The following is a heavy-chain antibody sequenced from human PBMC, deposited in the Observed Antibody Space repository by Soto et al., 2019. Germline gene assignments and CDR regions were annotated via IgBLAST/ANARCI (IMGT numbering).Heavy chain of an antibody. Sequence: EVQLVESGGGLVQPGGSLRLSCAASGFTFSSYSMNWVRQAPGKGLEWVSCISSSSSTIYYGDSVKGRFTISRDNAKNSLYLQMTSLRAEDTAGYYCARDCSRDCSGGSCYSVDYWGQGTLVTVSS. D-gene: IGHD2-15*01. CDR2: ISSSSSTI. V-gene: IGHV3-48*01. CDR3: ARDCSRDCSGGSCYSVDY. J-gene: IGHJ4*02. CDR1: GFTFSSYS.